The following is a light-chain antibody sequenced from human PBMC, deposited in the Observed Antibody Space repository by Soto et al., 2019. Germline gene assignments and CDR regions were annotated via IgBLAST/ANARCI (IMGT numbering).Light chain of an antibody. J-gene: IGLJ1*01. CDR2: EVS. CDR1: SSDVGGYNY. CDR3: SSYTSTSTPWV. Sequence: SVLTQPGSVSGSPGQSITISCTGTSSDVGGYNYVSWYQLHPGKAPKLIIYEVSHRPSGASNHFSGYKSGNTASLTISGLQAEDEADYYCSSYTSTSTPWVFGTGTKVTVL. V-gene: IGLV2-14*01.